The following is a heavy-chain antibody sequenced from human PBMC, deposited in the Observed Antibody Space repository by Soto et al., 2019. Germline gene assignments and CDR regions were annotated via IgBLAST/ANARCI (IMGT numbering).Heavy chain of an antibody. D-gene: IGHD3-22*01. CDR2: IYASGST. V-gene: IGHV4-4*07. CDR3: ARELEVYYYDSSGPPHGFDI. J-gene: IGHJ3*02. Sequence: SETLSLTCTVSGGSISPYYWSWIRQPAGKGLEWIGRIYASGSTNYNPSLKSRVTMSVDMSKNQFSLKLSSVTAADTAVYYCARELEVYYYDSSGPPHGFDIWGQGTMVTVSS. CDR1: GGSISPYY.